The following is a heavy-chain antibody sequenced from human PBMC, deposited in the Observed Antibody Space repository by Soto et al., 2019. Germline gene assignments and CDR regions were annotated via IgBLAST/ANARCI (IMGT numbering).Heavy chain of an antibody. V-gene: IGHV3-33*01. Sequence: GGSLRLSCAASGFTFREYGLHWVRQAAGKGLEWVAGIWYDGSIKTYEESVKGRFSISRDNAKNMLYLEMNSLRAEDTAVYYCARADCGGQCPCDYWGEGTLVTVSS. CDR1: GFTFREYG. D-gene: IGHD2-21*01. CDR2: IWYDGSIK. J-gene: IGHJ4*02. CDR3: ARADCGGQCPCDY.